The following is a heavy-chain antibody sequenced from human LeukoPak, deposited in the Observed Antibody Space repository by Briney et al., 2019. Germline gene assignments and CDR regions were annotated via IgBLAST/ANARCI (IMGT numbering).Heavy chain of an antibody. CDR3: AREGSSWYSYYMDV. CDR1: GFTFSSYS. V-gene: IGHV3-48*01. D-gene: IGHD6-13*01. J-gene: IGHJ6*03. Sequence: PGGSLRLSCAASGFTFSSYSMNWVRQAPGKGLEWVSYISSSSSTIYYADSVKGRFTISRDNAKNSLYLQMNSLRAEDTAVYHCAREGSSWYSYYMDVWGKGTTVTVSS. CDR2: ISSSSSTI.